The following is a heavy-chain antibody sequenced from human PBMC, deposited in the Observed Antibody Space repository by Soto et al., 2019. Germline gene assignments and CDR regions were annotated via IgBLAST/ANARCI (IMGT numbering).Heavy chain of an antibody. CDR3: ARRLPRDGNQFFGVIIKNPWAGDYYYQMDV. CDR1: GYTFTSYD. D-gene: IGHD3-3*01. J-gene: IGHJ6*03. Sequence: VASVKVSCKASGYTFTSYDFMWVRQATGQGLEWMGWMNPNSGNTGYAQKFQGRVTMTRNTSISTAYMEVSSLKSEDTAIYYCARRLPRDGNQFFGVIIKNPWAGDYYYQMDVXG. CDR2: MNPNSGNT. V-gene: IGHV1-8*01.